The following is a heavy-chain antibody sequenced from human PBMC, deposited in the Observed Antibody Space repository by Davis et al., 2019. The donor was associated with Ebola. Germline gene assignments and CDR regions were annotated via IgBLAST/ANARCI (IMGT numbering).Heavy chain of an antibody. D-gene: IGHD3-22*01. J-gene: IGHJ6*02. V-gene: IGHV3-48*03. CDR3: ARVGSSGYPLYYYYGMDV. Sequence: GESLKISCAASGFTFSSYEMNWVRQAPGKGLEWVSYISSSGSTIYYADSVKGRFTISRDNAKNSLYLQMNSLRAEDTAVYYCARVGSSGYPLYYYYGMDVWGQGTTVTVSS. CDR2: ISSSGSTI. CDR1: GFTFSSYE.